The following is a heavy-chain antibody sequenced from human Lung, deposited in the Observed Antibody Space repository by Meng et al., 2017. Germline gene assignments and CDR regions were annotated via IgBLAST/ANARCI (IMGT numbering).Heavy chain of an antibody. CDR3: ARDDLGATRGFGFDY. V-gene: IGHV1-18*01. Sequence: ASVKVSCKASGYTFTSYGISWVRQAPGQGLEWMGWISAYNGNTNYAQKLQGRVTITTDTSTSTAYMELRSLRSDDTAVYYCARDDLGATRGFGFDYWGQGTLVTVSS. CDR1: GYTFTSYG. J-gene: IGHJ4*02. D-gene: IGHD1-26*01. CDR2: ISAYNGNT.